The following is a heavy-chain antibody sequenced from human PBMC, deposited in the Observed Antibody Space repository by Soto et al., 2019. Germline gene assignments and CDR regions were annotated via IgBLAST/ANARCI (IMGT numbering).Heavy chain of an antibody. D-gene: IGHD6-19*01. J-gene: IGHJ4*02. Sequence: ETLSLTCAVHGGSFSGYYWSWIRQPPGKGLEWIGEINHSGSTNYNPSLKSRVTISVDTSKNQFSLKLSSVTAADTAVYYCARGRTLGAVAGPFDYWGQGTLVTVSS. V-gene: IGHV4-34*01. CDR3: ARGRTLGAVAGPFDY. CDR2: INHSGST. CDR1: GGSFSGYY.